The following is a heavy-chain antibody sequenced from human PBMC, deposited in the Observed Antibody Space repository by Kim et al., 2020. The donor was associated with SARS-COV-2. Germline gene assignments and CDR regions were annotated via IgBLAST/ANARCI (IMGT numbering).Heavy chain of an antibody. CDR2: TGNP. V-gene: IGHV7-4-1*02. CDR3: ARDEQLDY. Sequence: TGNPTYAQGFTGRFVFSLDTSVSTAYLQISSLKAEDTAVYYCARDEQLDYWGQGTLVTVSS. D-gene: IGHD6-13*01. J-gene: IGHJ4*02.